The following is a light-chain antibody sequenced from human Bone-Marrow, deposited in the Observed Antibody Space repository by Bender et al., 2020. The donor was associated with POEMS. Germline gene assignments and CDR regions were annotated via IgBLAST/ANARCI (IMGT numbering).Light chain of an antibody. CDR2: DDS. V-gene: IGLV3-21*03. CDR1: NIGGKS. Sequence: SYVLTQPPSVSVAPGKTARITCGGNNIGGKSVNWYQQKPGQAPVLVVYDDSDRPSGIPERFSGSNAGNTATLTISRVEAGDEADYYCQVWDISSEQNCVFGGGSKLTVL. CDR3: QVWDISSEQNCV. J-gene: IGLJ3*02.